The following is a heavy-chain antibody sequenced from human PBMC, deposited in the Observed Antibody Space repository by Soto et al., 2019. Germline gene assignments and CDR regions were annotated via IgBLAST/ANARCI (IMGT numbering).Heavy chain of an antibody. CDR3: ARGVEYYDILTGYHPRHFDY. V-gene: IGHV3-21*01. CDR2: ISSSSSYI. J-gene: IGHJ4*02. Sequence: EVQLVESGGGLVKPGGSLRLSCAASGFTFSSYSMNWVRQAPGKGLEWVSSISSSSSYIYYADSVKGRFTISRDNAKNSLYLQMNSLRAEDTAVYYCARGVEYYDILTGYHPRHFDYWGQGTLVTVSS. D-gene: IGHD3-9*01. CDR1: GFTFSSYS.